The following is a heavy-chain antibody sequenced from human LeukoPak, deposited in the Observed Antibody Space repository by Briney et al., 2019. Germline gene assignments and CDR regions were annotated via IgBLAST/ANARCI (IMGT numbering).Heavy chain of an antibody. V-gene: IGHV4-59*08. D-gene: IGHD6-19*01. CDR3: ARRSTVAGRGRFDP. CDR2: IYYSGST. J-gene: IGHJ5*02. CDR1: GGSISSYY. Sequence: SETLSLTCTVFGGSISSYYWSWIRQPPGKGLEWIGYIYYSGSTNYNPSLKSRVTISVDTSKNHFSLKLTSVSAADAAVYYCARRSTVAGRGRFDPWGQGTLVTVSS.